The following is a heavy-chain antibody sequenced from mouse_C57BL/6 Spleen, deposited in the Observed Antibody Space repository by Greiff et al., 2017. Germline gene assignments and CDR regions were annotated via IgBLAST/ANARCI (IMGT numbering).Heavy chain of an antibody. D-gene: IGHD2-4*01. V-gene: IGHV3-6*01. CDR1: GYSITSGYY. Sequence: EVQLVESGPGLVKPSQSLSLTCSVTGYSITSGYYWNWIRQFPGNKLEWMGYISYDGSNNYNPSLKNRISINRDTSKNQFFLKLNSATTEDTATYYCARTDYEYEFAYWGQGTLVTVAA. CDR3: ARTDYEYEFAY. J-gene: IGHJ3*01. CDR2: ISYDGSN.